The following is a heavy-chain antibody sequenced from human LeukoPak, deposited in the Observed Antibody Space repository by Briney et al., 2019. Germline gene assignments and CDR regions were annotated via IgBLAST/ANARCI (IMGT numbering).Heavy chain of an antibody. J-gene: IGHJ4*02. Sequence: PGGSLRLSCAASGFTVNSNYMTWVRQAPGKGLEWVSVIYSVSSTYYADSVRGRFTISRDNSKNTLYLQMNSLRAEDTAIYYCARNPSYSSSLYSGQGTLVTVSS. V-gene: IGHV3-66*02. CDR3: ARNPSYSSSLY. D-gene: IGHD6-19*01. CDR2: IYSVSST. CDR1: GFTVNSNY.